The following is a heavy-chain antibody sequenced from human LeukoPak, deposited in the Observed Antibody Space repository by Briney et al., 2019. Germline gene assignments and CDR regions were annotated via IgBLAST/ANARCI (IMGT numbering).Heavy chain of an antibody. CDR3: ARRRGSYQTYFDY. CDR1: GGSISTYS. Sequence: TASETLSLTCTVSGGSISTYSWGWIRQPPGKGLEWIGYVYYSGGTYYNSSLESRVTISVDWSKSQFSLNLRSVTAADTAVYYCARRRGSYQTYFDYWGQGTLVTVSP. V-gene: IGHV4-59*01. D-gene: IGHD1-26*01. CDR2: VYYSGGT. J-gene: IGHJ4*02.